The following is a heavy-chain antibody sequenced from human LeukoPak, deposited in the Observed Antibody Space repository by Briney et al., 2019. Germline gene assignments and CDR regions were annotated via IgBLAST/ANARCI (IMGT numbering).Heavy chain of an antibody. CDR2: IYWDDDK. D-gene: IGHD3-16*01. V-gene: IGHV2-5*02. Sequence: SGPTLVKPTQTLTLTCGFSGFSLSTTGVGVTWIRQPPGKALEWLAVIYWDDDKRYSPSLRSRLTITKDTSKNQVVLTMTNVDPVDTATYYCAHSRNLPLVASPLENWGQGTLVTVSS. J-gene: IGHJ4*02. CDR3: AHSRNLPLVASPLEN. CDR1: GFSLSTTGVG.